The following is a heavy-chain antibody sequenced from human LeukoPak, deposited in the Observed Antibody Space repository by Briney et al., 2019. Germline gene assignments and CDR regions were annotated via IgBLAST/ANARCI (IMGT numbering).Heavy chain of an antibody. J-gene: IGHJ4*02. CDR1: GYSFTSYW. Sequence: GESLKISCKGSGYSFTSYWIGWVRQMPGKGLEWMGIIYPGDSDTRYSPSFQGQDTISADKSISTAYLQWSSLKASDTAMYYCARPPQNYYDSSGYDYWGQGTLVTVSS. V-gene: IGHV5-51*01. D-gene: IGHD3-22*01. CDR3: ARPPQNYYDSSGYDY. CDR2: IYPGDSDT.